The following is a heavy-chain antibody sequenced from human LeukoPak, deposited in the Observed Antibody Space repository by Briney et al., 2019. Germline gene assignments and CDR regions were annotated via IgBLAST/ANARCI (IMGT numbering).Heavy chain of an antibody. V-gene: IGHV4-34*01. CDR2: MNHSGST. Sequence: SETLSLTCAVYGGSFSGYHWSWIRQPPGKGLEWIGEMNHSGSTNYNPSLKSRLTISVDTSKNQFSLKLSSVTAADTSLYYCAAQPADIVVVPPDTYYYSYMDVWGKGTTVTISS. CDR1: GGSFSGYH. D-gene: IGHD2-2*01. J-gene: IGHJ6*03. CDR3: AAQPADIVVVPPDTYYYSYMDV.